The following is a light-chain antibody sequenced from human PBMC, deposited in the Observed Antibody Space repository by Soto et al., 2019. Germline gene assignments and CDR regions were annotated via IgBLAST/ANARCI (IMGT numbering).Light chain of an antibody. CDR2: TTY. CDR3: QQYNSWPRT. Sequence: EIVMTQSPATLSVSPGDRVTLSCRASQNIGSNLAWNQQKPGQAPRLLIYTTYIRPTGIPASFSGSGSGTEFTLTISSLQSEDFAVYYCQQYNSWPRTFGQGTKVDIK. V-gene: IGKV3-15*01. CDR1: QNIGSN. J-gene: IGKJ1*01.